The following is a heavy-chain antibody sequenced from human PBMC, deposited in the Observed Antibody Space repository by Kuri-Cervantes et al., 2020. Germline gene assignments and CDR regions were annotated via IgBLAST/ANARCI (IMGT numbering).Heavy chain of an antibody. CDR1: GFTFSSYG. CDR3: ARGSIAAKRVKDY. V-gene: IGHV3-33*01. D-gene: IGHD6-6*01. J-gene: IGHJ4*02. Sequence: GGSLRLSCAASGFTFSSYGMHWVRQAPGKGLEWVAVIWYDGNNKYYADSVKGRFTISRDNSKNTLSLQMNSLRAEDTAVYYCARGSIAAKRVKDYWGQGTLVTVSS. CDR2: IWYDGNNK.